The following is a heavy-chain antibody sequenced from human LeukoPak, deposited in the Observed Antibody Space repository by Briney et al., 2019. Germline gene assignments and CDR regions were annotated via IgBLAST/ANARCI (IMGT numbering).Heavy chain of an antibody. V-gene: IGHV4-59*08. J-gene: IGHJ4*02. D-gene: IGHD6-19*01. CDR1: GGSISSYY. CDR2: IYYSGST. Sequence: PSETLSLTCTVSGGSISSYYWSWIRQPPGKGLERSGYIYYSGSTNYNPSLKSRVTISVDTSKNQFSLKLSSVTAADTAVYYCARLTGIAVAGNRHFDYWGQGTLVTVSS. CDR3: ARLTGIAVAGNRHFDY.